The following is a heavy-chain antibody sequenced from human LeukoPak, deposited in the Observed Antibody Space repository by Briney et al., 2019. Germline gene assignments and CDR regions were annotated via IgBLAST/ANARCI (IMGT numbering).Heavy chain of an antibody. J-gene: IGHJ3*02. Sequence: ASVKVSCKASGYTFSSYGISWVRQAPGQGLEWMGWISPYNGNTNNAQKLPGRVTMTTDTSTSTAYMELRSLRSDDTAVYYCARSGDSSGSAAFDIWGQGTMVTVSS. CDR1: GYTFSSYG. CDR2: ISPYNGNT. CDR3: ARSGDSSGSAAFDI. V-gene: IGHV1-18*01. D-gene: IGHD3-22*01.